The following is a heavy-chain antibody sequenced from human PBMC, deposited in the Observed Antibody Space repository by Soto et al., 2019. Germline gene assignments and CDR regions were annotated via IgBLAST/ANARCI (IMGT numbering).Heavy chain of an antibody. J-gene: IGHJ4*02. CDR3: ARGPDYSRSSSFGRFDY. D-gene: IGHD6-6*01. CDR2: IIPIFGTA. CDR1: GGTFSNHG. V-gene: IGHV1-69*06. Sequence: QVQLVQSGAEVKKPGSSVKVSRKASGGTFSNHGISWVRQAPGQGLEWMGGIIPIFGTAKYPHKFQGRVTITADTSTSTAYMELRSLRSQETAVDYCARGPDYSRSSSFGRFDYWGQGTLVTVSS.